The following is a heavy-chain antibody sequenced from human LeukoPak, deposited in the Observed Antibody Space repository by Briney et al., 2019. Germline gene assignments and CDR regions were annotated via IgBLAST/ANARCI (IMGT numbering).Heavy chain of an antibody. D-gene: IGHD1-26*01. CDR3: ARGSGSYYGRFDP. V-gene: IGHV4-59*01. CDR2: ICYSGST. Sequence: SETLSLTCTVSGGSISSYYWSWIRQPPGKGLEWIGYICYSGSTNYNPSLKSRVTISVDTSKNQFSLKLSSVTAADTAVYYCARGSGSYYGRFDPWGQGTLVTVSS. CDR1: GGSISSYY. J-gene: IGHJ5*02.